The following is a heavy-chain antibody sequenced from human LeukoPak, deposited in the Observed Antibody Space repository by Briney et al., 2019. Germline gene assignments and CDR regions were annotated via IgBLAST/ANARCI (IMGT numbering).Heavy chain of an antibody. Sequence: PGGTLRLTCGASGVTISNAWYSWVRNPQRPGLDLVGRIKRKTDGGTTDYAAPVKGRFTISRDDSKNTLYLQMNSLKTEDTAVYYCTTWGALIDWGQGTLVTVSS. V-gene: IGHV3-15*01. CDR1: GVTISNAW. CDR3: TTWGALID. J-gene: IGHJ4*02. D-gene: IGHD2-8*01. CDR2: IKRKTDGGTT.